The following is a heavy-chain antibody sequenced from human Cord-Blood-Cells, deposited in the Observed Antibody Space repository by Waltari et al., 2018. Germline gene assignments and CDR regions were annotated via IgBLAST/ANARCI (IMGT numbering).Heavy chain of an antibody. V-gene: IGHV1-24*01. CDR2: FDPEDGEK. CDR1: GYTLTELS. J-gene: IGHJ6*03. CDR3: ATANSGSYYYYYYMDV. D-gene: IGHD1-26*01. Sequence: QVQLVQSGAEVEKPGASVKVSCKVSGYTLTELSMHWVRQAPGKGLEWMGGFDPEDGEKIYAQKFQGRVTMTEDTSTDPAYMELSSLRSEDTAVYYCATANSGSYYYYYYMDVWGKGTTVTVSS.